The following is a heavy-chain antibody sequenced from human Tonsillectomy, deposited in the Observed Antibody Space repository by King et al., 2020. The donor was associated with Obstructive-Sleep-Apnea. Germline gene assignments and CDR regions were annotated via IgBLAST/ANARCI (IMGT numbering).Heavy chain of an antibody. D-gene: IGHD3-10*01. CDR3: ARDRDYDASGSYADY. V-gene: IGHV1-18*01. Sequence: VQLVESGAEVKKPGASVKVSCKASGYTFTSYGISWVRQAPGQGLEWMGWITAYNGNTNYAQKLQGRVTMTTDTSTTTAYMELTCLRSDDTAVYYCARDRDYDASGSYADYWGQGTLVTVSS. CDR1: GYTFTSYG. CDR2: ITAYNGNT. J-gene: IGHJ4*02.